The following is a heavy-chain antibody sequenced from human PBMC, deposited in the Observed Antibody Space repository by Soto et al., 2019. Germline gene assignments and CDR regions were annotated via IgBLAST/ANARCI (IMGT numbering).Heavy chain of an antibody. CDR2: IYRRGKI. CDR1: GFSVSAKY. J-gene: IGHJ6*02. D-gene: IGHD3-10*01. Sequence: ELQLVESGGGVIQPGGSLRLSCAASGFSVSAKYLTWVRRAPGRGLEWVSVIYRRGKIYYPDSVRGRFTTSRDDYQNPFFLPMYALRVEDTAVYYCARDRGLIRENSGMDVWGQGTTVAVSS. V-gene: IGHV3-53*01. CDR3: ARDRGLIRENSGMDV.